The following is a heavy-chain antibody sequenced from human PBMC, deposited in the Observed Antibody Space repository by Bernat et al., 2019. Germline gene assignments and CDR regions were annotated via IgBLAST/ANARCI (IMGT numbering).Heavy chain of an antibody. CDR2: INSDGSST. J-gene: IGHJ6*02. D-gene: IGHD6-13*01. Sequence: EVQLVESGGGLVQPGRSLRLSCTASGFTFGDYAMSWVRQAPGKGLVWVSRINSDGSSTNYADSVKGRFTISRDNAKNTLYLQMNSLRAEDTAVYYCARSDFGSSWTNYYYYGMDVWGQGTTVTVSS. V-gene: IGHV3-74*02. CDR3: ARSDFGSSWTNYYYYGMDV. CDR1: GFTFGDYA.